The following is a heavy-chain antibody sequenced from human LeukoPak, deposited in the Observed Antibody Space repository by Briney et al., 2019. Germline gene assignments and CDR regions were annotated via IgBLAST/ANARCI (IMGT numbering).Heavy chain of an antibody. CDR2: INHSGST. Sequence: SETLSLTCAVYGGSFSGYYWSWIRQPPGKGLEWIGEINHSGSTNYNPSLKGRVTISVDTSKNQFSLKLSSVTAADTAVYYCARRKRYFDWLPFDYWGQGTLVTVSS. J-gene: IGHJ4*02. CDR1: GGSFSGYY. V-gene: IGHV4-34*01. CDR3: ARRKRYFDWLPFDY. D-gene: IGHD3-9*01.